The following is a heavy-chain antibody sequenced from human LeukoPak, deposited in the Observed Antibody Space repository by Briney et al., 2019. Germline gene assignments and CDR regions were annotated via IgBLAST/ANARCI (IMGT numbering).Heavy chain of an antibody. Sequence: GGSVKVSCKTSGYTFTSYDINWVRQTTGQGLEWMGWMNPNIGNTGYAQNFQGRVTMTRNTSISTAYMELSSLRSEDTAVYYRARDPLPIVGGLDYFDYWGQGTLVTVSS. V-gene: IGHV1-8*01. CDR1: GYTFTSYD. CDR2: MNPNIGNT. D-gene: IGHD2-21*01. CDR3: ARDPLPIVGGLDYFDY. J-gene: IGHJ4*02.